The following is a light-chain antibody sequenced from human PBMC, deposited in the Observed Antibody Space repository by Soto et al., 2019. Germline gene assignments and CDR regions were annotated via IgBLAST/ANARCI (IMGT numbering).Light chain of an antibody. CDR1: QSVSSY. J-gene: IGKJ4*02. Sequence: IFTRSATTLSLSPSSISALACRASQSVSSYLAWYQQKPGQAPRLLIFDASNMPTGIPARFSGSGSGTDFTLTISSLEPEDFAIYYCQQRCNWPFTFGGGTKVDI. CDR3: QQRCNWPFT. CDR2: DAS. V-gene: IGKV3-11*01.